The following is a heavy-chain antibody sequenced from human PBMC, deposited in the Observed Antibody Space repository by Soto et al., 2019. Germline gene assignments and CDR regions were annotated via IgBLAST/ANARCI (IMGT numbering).Heavy chain of an antibody. D-gene: IGHD1-1*01. V-gene: IGHV4-34*01. J-gene: IGHJ4*02. CDR1: GRSFSGYY. CDR3: ARGGNWRLDY. CDR2: INHSGST. Sequence: SETLSLTCAVYGRSFSGYYWSWIRQPPGKGLEWIGEINHSGSTNYNPSLKSRVTISVDTSKNQFSLKLSSVTAADTAVYYCARGGNWRLDYWGQGALVTVSS.